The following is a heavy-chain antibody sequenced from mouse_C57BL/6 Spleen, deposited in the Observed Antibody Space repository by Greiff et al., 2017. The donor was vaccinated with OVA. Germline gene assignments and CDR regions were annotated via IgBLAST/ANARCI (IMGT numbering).Heavy chain of an antibody. CDR3: ARDGYYGSHWYFDV. Sequence: EVQRVESEGGLVQPGSSMKLSCTASGFTFSDYYMAWVRQVPEKGLEWVANIIYDGSSTYYLDSLKSRFIISRDNAKNILYLQMSRLKSEDTATYYCARDGYYGSHWYFDVWGTGTTVTVSS. V-gene: IGHV5-16*01. CDR2: IIYDGSST. J-gene: IGHJ1*03. CDR1: GFTFSDYY. D-gene: IGHD1-1*01.